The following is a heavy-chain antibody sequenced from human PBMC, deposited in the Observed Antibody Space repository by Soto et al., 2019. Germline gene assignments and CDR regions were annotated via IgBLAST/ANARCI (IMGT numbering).Heavy chain of an antibody. J-gene: IGHJ4*02. CDR3: ARHVGESVAARPVDY. D-gene: IGHD6-6*01. CDR1: GGSISSSSSY. Sequence: QLQLQESGPGLVKPSETLSLTCTVSGGSISSSSSYWGWIRQPPGNGLEWMGGIYYSGSTYYNPALNSRVTISVDTSTNQFSLKLSSVTAADTAVYYCARHVGESVAARPVDYWGQGTLVTVSS. CDR2: IYYSGST. V-gene: IGHV4-39*01.